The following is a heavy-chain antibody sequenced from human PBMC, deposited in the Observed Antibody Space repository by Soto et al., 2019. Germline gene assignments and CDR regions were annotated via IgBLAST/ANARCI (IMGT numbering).Heavy chain of an antibody. CDR2: IIPIFGTA. CDR3: ARVHCSSTSCYFGSHYYYGMDV. D-gene: IGHD2-2*01. CDR1: GGTFSSYA. J-gene: IGHJ6*02. Sequence: QVQLVQSGAEVKKPGSSVKVSCKASGGTFSSYAISWVRQAPGQGLEWMGGIIPIFGTANYAQTFQGRVTITADESTNTAYMELSSLSSEDTAVYYCARVHCSSTSCYFGSHYYYGMDVWGQGTTVTVSS. V-gene: IGHV1-69*01.